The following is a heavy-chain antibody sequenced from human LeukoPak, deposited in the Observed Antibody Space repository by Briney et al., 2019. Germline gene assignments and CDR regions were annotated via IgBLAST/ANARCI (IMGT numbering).Heavy chain of an antibody. CDR2: IIPIFGTA. V-gene: IGHV1-69*05. CDR1: GGTFSSYA. Sequence: SVKVSCKASGGTFSSYAISWVRQAPGQGLEWMGGIIPIFGTANYAQKFQGRVTITTDESTSTAYMELSSLRSEDTAVYYCASANPRGYSYGYRVYYFDYWGQGTLVTVSS. CDR3: ASANPRGYSYGYRVYYFDY. J-gene: IGHJ4*02. D-gene: IGHD5-18*01.